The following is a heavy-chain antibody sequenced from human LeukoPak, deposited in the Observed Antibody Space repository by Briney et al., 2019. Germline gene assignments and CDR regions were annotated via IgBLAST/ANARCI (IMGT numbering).Heavy chain of an antibody. CDR1: GFTFNNYA. Sequence: GGSLRLSCAASGFTFNNYAMHWVRQAPGKGLEYVSAINSNGGSTYYASSVKGRFTISRDNSKNTLYLQMGSLRAEDMAVYYCARDRWGCSSTSCYDFGYWGQGTLVTVSS. V-gene: IGHV3-64*01. J-gene: IGHJ4*02. CDR2: INSNGGST. D-gene: IGHD2-2*01. CDR3: ARDRWGCSSTSCYDFGY.